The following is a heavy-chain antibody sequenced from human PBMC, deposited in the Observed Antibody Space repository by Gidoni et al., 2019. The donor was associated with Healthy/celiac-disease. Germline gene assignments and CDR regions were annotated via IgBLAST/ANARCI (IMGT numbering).Heavy chain of an antibody. J-gene: IGHJ6*02. Sequence: VESGGGLVKPGGSLRLSCAASGFTFSSYSMNWVRQAPGKGLEWVSSISSSSSYIYYADSVKGRFTISRDNAKNSLYLQMNSLRAEDTAVYYCARGGDPSYYYYYGMDVWGQGTTVTVSS. V-gene: IGHV3-21*01. D-gene: IGHD2-21*02. CDR1: GFTFSSYS. CDR3: ARGGDPSYYYYYGMDV. CDR2: ISSSSSYI.